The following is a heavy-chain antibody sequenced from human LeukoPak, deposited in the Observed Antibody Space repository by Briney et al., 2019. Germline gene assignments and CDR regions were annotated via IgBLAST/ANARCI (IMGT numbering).Heavy chain of an antibody. CDR3: ARALSPFDYYYGIDV. CDR1: GYTFTGYY. CDR2: INPNSGGT. Sequence: ASVKVSCKASGYTFTGYYMHWVRQAPGQGLEWMGWINPNSGGTNYAQKFQGWVTMTRDTSISTAYMELSRLRSDDTAEYYCARALSPFDYYYGIDVWGKGTTVTVSS. V-gene: IGHV1-2*04. J-gene: IGHJ6*04. D-gene: IGHD3-16*01.